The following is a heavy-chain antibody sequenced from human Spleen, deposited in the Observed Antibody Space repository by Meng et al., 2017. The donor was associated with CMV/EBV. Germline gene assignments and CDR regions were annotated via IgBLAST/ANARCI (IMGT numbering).Heavy chain of an antibody. J-gene: IGHJ4*02. CDR3: ARLAADDY. CDR1: GGSVSSGSYY. CDR2: IYYSGST. Sequence: LTCTVSGGSVSSGSYYWSWIRQPPGKGLEWIGYIYYSGSTNYNPSLKSRVTISVDTSKNQFSLKLSSVTAADTAVYYCARLAADDYWGQGTLVTVSS. V-gene: IGHV4-61*01. D-gene: IGHD6-13*01.